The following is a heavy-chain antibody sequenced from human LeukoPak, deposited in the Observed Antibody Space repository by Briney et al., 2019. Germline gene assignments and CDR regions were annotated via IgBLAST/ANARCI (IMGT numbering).Heavy chain of an antibody. Sequence: PGGSLRLACVAYGFTFSAYSMKWVRQAPGRGMEWLSYISSCSRTIYYADSVRGRFTIFRDNAQNSLFFQMNSLRVDDTAVYYCARESITGDRDFDYWGQGALITVSS. CDR2: ISSCSRTI. CDR1: GFTFSAYS. J-gene: IGHJ4*02. V-gene: IGHV3-48*01. CDR3: ARESITGDRDFDY. D-gene: IGHD7-27*01.